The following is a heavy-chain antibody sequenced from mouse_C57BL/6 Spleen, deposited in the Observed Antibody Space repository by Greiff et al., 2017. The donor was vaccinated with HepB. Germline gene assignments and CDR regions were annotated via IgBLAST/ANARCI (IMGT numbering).Heavy chain of an antibody. CDR2: ISYDGSN. D-gene: IGHD2-1*01. Sequence: DVHLVESGPGLVKPSQSLSLTCSVTGYSITSGYYWNWIRQFPGNKLEWMGYISYDGSNNYNPSLKNRISITRDTSKNQFFLKLNSVTTEDTATYYCARLLRYYFDYWGQGTTLTVSS. CDR1: GYSITSGYY. V-gene: IGHV3-6*01. J-gene: IGHJ2*01. CDR3: ARLLRYYFDY.